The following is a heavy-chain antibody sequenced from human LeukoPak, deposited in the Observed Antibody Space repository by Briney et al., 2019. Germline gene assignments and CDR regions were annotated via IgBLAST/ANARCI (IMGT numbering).Heavy chain of an antibody. CDR2: ISPNSGDT. D-gene: IGHD4-11*01. CDR1: GYTFTGYS. CDR3: ARPNVDYYNWFDP. V-gene: IGHV1-2*02. J-gene: IGHJ5*02. Sequence: GASVKVSCKASGYTFTGYSIHWLRQAPGQGPEWMGWISPNSGDTNYAQKFQDRITLTRDTSISTAYLNLINLRSDDTAIYYCARPNVDYYNWFDPWGQGTLVTVSS.